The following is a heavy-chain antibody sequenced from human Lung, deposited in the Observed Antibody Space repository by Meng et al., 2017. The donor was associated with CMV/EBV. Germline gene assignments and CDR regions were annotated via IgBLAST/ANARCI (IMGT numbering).Heavy chain of an antibody. CDR2: IKSKTDGGTT. CDR1: GFTFSNAW. J-gene: IGHJ3*02. D-gene: IGHD6-25*01. V-gene: IGHV3-15*01. Sequence: GGSLRLSCEASGFTFSNAWMSWVRQAPGKGLEWVGRIKSKTDGGTTDYAAPVKGRFTISRGDSKNTLYLQMNSLKTEDTAVYYCATGSYSSDDAFDIWGQGTMVTVSS. CDR3: ATGSYSSDDAFDI.